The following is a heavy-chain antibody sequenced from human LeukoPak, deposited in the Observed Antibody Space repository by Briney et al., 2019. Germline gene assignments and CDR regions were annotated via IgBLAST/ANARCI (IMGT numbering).Heavy chain of an antibody. Sequence: GASVKVSCKASGGTFSSYAISWVRQAPGQGLEWMGGIIPIFGTANYAQKFQGRVTITTDESTSTAYMELSSLRSEDTAVYYCAREGAQGSYYYFDYWGQGTLVTVSS. CDR3: AREGAQGSYYYFDY. J-gene: IGHJ4*02. V-gene: IGHV1-69*05. CDR2: IIPIFGTA. CDR1: GGTFSSYA. D-gene: IGHD1-26*01.